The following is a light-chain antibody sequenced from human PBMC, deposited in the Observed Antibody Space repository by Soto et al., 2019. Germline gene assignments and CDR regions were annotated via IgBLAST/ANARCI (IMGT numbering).Light chain of an antibody. Sequence: QSALTQPRSVSGSPGQSVTISCTATGSDVGDSSHVSWYQLHPGKAPKLMISDVSKRPSGVPDRFSGSKSGNTASLTISGLQAEDEADYYCCSYAGSYILLFGGGTKLTVL. CDR2: DVS. J-gene: IGLJ2*01. CDR1: GSDVGDSSH. V-gene: IGLV2-11*01. CDR3: CSYAGSYILL.